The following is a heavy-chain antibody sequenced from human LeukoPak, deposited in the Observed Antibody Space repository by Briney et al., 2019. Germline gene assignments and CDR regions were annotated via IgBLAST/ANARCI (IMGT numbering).Heavy chain of an antibody. CDR2: ISGSGGST. J-gene: IGHJ4*02. CDR3: AKEPYYGSGSSY. D-gene: IGHD3-10*01. CDR1: GFTFSSYA. Sequence: GGSLRLSCAASGFTFSSYAMSWVRQAPGGGVEGVSAISGSGGSTYYADSVKGRFTISRDNSKNTLDLQMNSLRAEDTAVYYSAKEPYYGSGSSYWGQGTLVTVSS. V-gene: IGHV3-23*01.